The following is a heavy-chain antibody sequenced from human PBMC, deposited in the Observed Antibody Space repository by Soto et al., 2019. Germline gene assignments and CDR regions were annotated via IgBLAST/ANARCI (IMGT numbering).Heavy chain of an antibody. J-gene: IGHJ4*02. CDR2: ITGSGSDT. D-gene: IGHD2-2*01. CDR3: AKLGSSSWSPHYYFDY. V-gene: IGHV3-23*01. CDR1: GFTFNNYA. Sequence: GGSLRLSCAASGFTFNNYAMGWVRQAPGKGLEWVSAITGSGSDTYYVDSVKGRFTISRDNSKNTLYLQMNSLRAEDTALYYCAKLGSSSWSPHYYFDYWGQVTLVTVSS.